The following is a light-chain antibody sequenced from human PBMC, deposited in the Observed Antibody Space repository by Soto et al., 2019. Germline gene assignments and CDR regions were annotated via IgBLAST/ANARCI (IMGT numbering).Light chain of an antibody. Sequence: EVVLTQSPATLSVSPGERATLSCRASQNIYTYLAWYQQKPGQAPRLLIDDASSRATGIPARFSGSGSGTDFTLTIYNLEPEDFAVYYCHQGRTFGQGTRVDFK. CDR2: DAS. V-gene: IGKV3-11*01. CDR1: QNIYTY. J-gene: IGKJ5*01. CDR3: HQGRT.